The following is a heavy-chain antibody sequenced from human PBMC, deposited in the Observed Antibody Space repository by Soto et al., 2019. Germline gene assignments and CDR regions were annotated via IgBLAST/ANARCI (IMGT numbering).Heavy chain of an antibody. D-gene: IGHD5-12*01. CDR2: IWYDGSNK. CDR3: ARDSAWLFDS. J-gene: IGHJ4*02. CDR1: GFTFSNSA. V-gene: IGHV3-33*08. Sequence: GGSLRLSCATSGFTFSNSAMSWVRQAPGKGLEWVAVIWYDGSNKYYADSVKGRFIISRDDSKNTLSLQMNSLRAEDTAVYYCARDSAWLFDSWGQGTLVTVSS.